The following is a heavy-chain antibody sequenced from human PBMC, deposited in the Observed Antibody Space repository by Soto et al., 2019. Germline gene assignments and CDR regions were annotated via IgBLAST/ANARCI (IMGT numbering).Heavy chain of an antibody. J-gene: IGHJ3*01. Sequence: HPGGSLRLSCAASGFTFNTYAMNWVRQAPGKGLEWVASISGSGGTINYADSVKGRFTTSRDTSKNTLYLQMNSLSAEDTAVYYCAKGFIVVETAIRPDDNFDVWGQGTMVTVSS. CDR2: ISGSGGTI. CDR3: AKGFIVVETAIRPDDNFDV. D-gene: IGHD2-21*02. V-gene: IGHV3-23*01. CDR1: GFTFNTYA.